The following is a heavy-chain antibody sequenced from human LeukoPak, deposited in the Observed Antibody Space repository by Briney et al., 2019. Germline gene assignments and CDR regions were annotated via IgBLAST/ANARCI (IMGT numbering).Heavy chain of an antibody. J-gene: IGHJ4*02. D-gene: IGHD4-11*01. CDR3: ARGRLNDYSNYYFDY. V-gene: IGHV4-34*01. Sequence: SETLSLTCAVYGGSFSGYYWSWIRLPPGKGLEWIGEINHSGSTNYNPSLKSRVTISVDTSKNQFSLKVSSVTAADTAVYYCARGRLNDYSNYYFDYWGQGTLVTVSS. CDR2: INHSGST. CDR1: GGSFSGYY.